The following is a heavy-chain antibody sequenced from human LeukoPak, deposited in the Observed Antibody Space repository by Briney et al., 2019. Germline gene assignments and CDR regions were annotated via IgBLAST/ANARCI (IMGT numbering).Heavy chain of an antibody. CDR1: GGSISSYY. V-gene: IGHV4-59*01. CDR3: ARGFFSGQLVRFDY. D-gene: IGHD6-13*01. Sequence: PSETLSLTCTVSGGSISSYYWSWIRQPPGKGLEWIGYIYYSGSTNYNPSLKSRVTISVDTSKNQFSLKLSSVTAADTAVYYCARGFFSGQLVRFDYWGQGTLVTVSS. CDR2: IYYSGST. J-gene: IGHJ4*02.